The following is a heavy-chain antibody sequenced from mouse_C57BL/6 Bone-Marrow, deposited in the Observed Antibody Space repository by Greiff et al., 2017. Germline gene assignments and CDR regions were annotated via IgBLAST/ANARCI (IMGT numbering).Heavy chain of an antibody. CDR3: ARGGRRYFDV. CDR2: LYPSDSET. Sequence: VQLQQPGAELVRPGSSVKLSCKASGYTFTSYWMDWVKQRPGQGLEWIGNLYPSDSETHYNQKFKDKATLTVDKYSSTAYMQLSSLTSEDSAVYYCARGGRRYFDVWGTGTTVTDSS. V-gene: IGHV1-61*01. J-gene: IGHJ1*03. CDR1: GYTFTSYW. D-gene: IGHD1-1*01.